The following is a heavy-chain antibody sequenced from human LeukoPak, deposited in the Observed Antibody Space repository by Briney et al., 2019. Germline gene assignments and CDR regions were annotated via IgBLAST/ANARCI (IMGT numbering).Heavy chain of an antibody. CDR2: INHSGST. CDR1: GGSFSGYY. Sequence: SETLSLTCAVYGGSFSGYYWSWIRQPPGKGLEWIGEINHSGSTNYNPSLKSRVTISVDTSKNQFSLKLSSVTAADTAVYYCARGLPTGGVLDIVVVPAPPNYGMDVWGQGTTVTVSS. D-gene: IGHD2-2*03. CDR3: ARGLPTGGVLDIVVVPAPPNYGMDV. V-gene: IGHV4-34*01. J-gene: IGHJ6*02.